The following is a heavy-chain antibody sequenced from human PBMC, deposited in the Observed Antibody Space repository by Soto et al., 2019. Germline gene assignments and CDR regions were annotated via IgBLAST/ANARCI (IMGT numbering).Heavy chain of an antibody. J-gene: IGHJ4*02. CDR2: IIPVFGTA. CDR1: VGLFSSYA. Sequence: SVKVSRQASVGLFSSYAISWVRQAPGQGLEWMGGIIPVFGTANYAQKFQGRVTITPDESTNTDYMELSSLKSEDTAIYYCARGSSGYVWFNDFWGEGTLVTVSS. CDR3: ARGSSGYVWFNDF. V-gene: IGHV1-69*13. D-gene: IGHD3-22*01.